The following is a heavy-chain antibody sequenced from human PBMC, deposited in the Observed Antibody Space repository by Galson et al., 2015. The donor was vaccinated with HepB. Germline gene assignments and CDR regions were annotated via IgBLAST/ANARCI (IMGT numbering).Heavy chain of an antibody. J-gene: IGHJ6*02. CDR1: GFTFSSYS. V-gene: IGHV3-21*01. CDR2: ISSSSSYI. Sequence: SLRLSCAASGFTFSSYSMNWVRQAPGKGLEWVSSISSSSSYIYYADSVKGRFTISRDNAKNSLYLQMNSLRAEDTAVYYCASLGDYYYYGMDVWGQGTTVTVSS. CDR3: ASLGDYYYYGMDV.